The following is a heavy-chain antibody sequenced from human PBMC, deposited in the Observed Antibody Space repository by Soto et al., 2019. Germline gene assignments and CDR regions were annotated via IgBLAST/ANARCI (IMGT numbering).Heavy chain of an antibody. Sequence: SVKVSCKASGGTFISYTFSWVRQAPGQGLEWMGRSIPIPGIVNYAQKFQGRLTITADKSTRTVYMELSSLRSEDTAMYYCAREIGGQFGEGRVVAAPRARWIDPWG. CDR3: AREIGGQFGEGRVVAAPRARWIDP. CDR1: GGTFISYT. V-gene: IGHV1-69*04. D-gene: IGHD6-13*01. J-gene: IGHJ5*02. CDR2: SIPIPGIV.